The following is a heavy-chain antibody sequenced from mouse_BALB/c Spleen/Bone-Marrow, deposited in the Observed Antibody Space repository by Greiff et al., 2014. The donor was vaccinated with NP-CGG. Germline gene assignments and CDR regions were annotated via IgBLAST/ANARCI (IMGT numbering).Heavy chain of an antibody. CDR1: GYTFTDYA. J-gene: IGHJ3*01. D-gene: IGHD2-2*01. CDR2: ISTYSCNT. V-gene: IGHV1-67*01. Sequence: QVQLKQSGPELVRPGVSVKISCKGSGYTFTDYAMHWVKQSHAKSLEWIGVISTYSCNTNYNQKFKVKATMTVDKSSSTAYMEIARLASEDSAIYYCAISGYGYDWFAYWGQGTLVTVSA. CDR3: AISGYGYDWFAY.